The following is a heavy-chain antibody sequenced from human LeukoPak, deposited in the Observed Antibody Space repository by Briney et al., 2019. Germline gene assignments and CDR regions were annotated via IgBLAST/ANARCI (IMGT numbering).Heavy chain of an antibody. CDR2: TYYTGST. D-gene: IGHD1-26*01. J-gene: IGHJ5*02. V-gene: IGHV4-59*01. CDR3: ARGGNYWPQWWFDP. CDR1: GGSISTYY. Sequence: KASETLSLTCTVSGGSISTYYWSWIRQPPGKGLEWIGYTYYTGSTSYTPSLKSRVTMSLDASKNQFSLELNSVTPADTAVYYCARGGNYWPQWWFDPWGRGTLVSVSS.